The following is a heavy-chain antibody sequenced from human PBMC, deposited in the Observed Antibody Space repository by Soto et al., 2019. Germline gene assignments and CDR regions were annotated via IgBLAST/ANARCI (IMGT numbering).Heavy chain of an antibody. V-gene: IGHV4-34*01. D-gene: IGHD5-18*01. CDR1: GGSFSGYY. CDR3: ARGEARGYSYGYYYYYYYGMDV. CDR2: INHSGST. J-gene: IGHJ6*02. Sequence: SETLSLTCAVYGGSFSGYYWSWIRQPPGKGLEWIGEINHSGSTNYNPSLKSRVTISVDTSKNQFSLKLSSVTAADTAVYYCARGEARGYSYGYYYYYYYGMDVWGQGTTVTVSS.